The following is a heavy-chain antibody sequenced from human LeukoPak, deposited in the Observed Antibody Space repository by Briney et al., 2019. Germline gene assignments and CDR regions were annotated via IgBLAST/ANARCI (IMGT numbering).Heavy chain of an antibody. CDR3: AREPGDVNDY. CDR2: LYSDGTT. CDR1: GFTVSSNY. D-gene: IGHD7-27*01. V-gene: IGHV3-53*01. J-gene: IGHJ4*02. Sequence: PGGSLRLSCAASGFTVSSNYMSWVRQAPGKGLEWVSILYSDGTTYYADSVKGRFTISRDNSKNTLYLEMNNLRVGDTAVYYCAREPGDVNDYWGQGTLVTVSS.